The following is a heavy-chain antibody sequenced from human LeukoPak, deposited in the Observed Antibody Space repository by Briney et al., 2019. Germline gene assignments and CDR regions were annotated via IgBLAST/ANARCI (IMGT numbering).Heavy chain of an antibody. CDR2: IYYSGST. Sequence: SQTLSLTCTVSGGSISSGGYSWSWIRQHPGKGLEWIGYIYYSGSTYHNPSLKSRVTISVDTSKNQFSLKLSSVTAADTAVYYCARARIAVADGGTFDYWGQGTLVTVSS. D-gene: IGHD6-19*01. V-gene: IGHV4-31*03. CDR1: GGSISSGGYS. CDR3: ARARIAVADGGTFDY. J-gene: IGHJ4*02.